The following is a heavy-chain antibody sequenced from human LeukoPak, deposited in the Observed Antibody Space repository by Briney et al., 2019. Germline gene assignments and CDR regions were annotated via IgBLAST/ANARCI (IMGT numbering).Heavy chain of an antibody. CDR1: GFTFSDHY. V-gene: IGHV3-72*01. J-gene: IGHJ3*01. CDR2: SRNKANSYTT. D-gene: IGHD2-21*02. Sequence: ESGGSLRLSCAASGFTFSDHYMDWVRQAPGEGLEWVGRSRNKANSYTTEYAASVKGRFTISRDVSKDSLYLQMNSLKTDDTAVYYCARAGLVVVTAKKSDAFDVWGQGTMVTVSS. CDR3: ARAGLVVVTAKKSDAFDV.